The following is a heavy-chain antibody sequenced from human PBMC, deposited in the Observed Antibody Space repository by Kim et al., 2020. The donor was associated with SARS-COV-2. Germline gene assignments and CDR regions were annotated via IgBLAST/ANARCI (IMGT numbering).Heavy chain of an antibody. V-gene: IGHV3-23*01. CDR2: ISGSGGTT. CDR3: AKDYGDYGYFDY. Sequence: GGSLRLSCAASGFTFISYSMSWVRQAPGKGLEWVSSISGSGGTTYYADSVKGRFTISRDNSKNTLYLQMNSLRGEDTAIYYCAKDYGDYGYFDYWGQGALVTVSS. CDR1: GFTFISYS. D-gene: IGHD4-17*01. J-gene: IGHJ4*02.